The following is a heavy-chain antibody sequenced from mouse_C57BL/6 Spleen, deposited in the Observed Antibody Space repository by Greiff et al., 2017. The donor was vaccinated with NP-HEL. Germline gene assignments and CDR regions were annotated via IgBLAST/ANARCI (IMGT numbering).Heavy chain of an antibody. V-gene: IGHV1-81*01. CDR1: GYTFTSYG. J-gene: IGHJ2*01. D-gene: IGHD2-3*01. CDR3: ARLDGYLDY. CDR2: IYPRSGNT. Sequence: LVESGAELARPGASVKLSCKASGYTFTSYGISWVKQRTGQGLEWIGEIYPRSGNTYYNEKFKGKATLTADKSSSTAYMELRSLTSEDSAVYFCARLDGYLDYWGQGTTLTVSS.